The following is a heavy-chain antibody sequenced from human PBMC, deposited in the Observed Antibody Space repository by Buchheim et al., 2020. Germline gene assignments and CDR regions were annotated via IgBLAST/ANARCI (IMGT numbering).Heavy chain of an antibody. Sequence: QVQLQESGPGLVKPSETLSLTCTVSGGSISSYYWSWIRQPPGKGLEWIGYIYYSGSTNYNPSLKSRVTISVDTSKNQFSLKLSSVTAADTAVYYCARDSPLLRFLEDDIQPSYYMDVWGKGTT. J-gene: IGHJ6*03. D-gene: IGHD3-3*01. V-gene: IGHV4-59*01. CDR1: GGSISSYY. CDR3: ARDSPLLRFLEDDIQPSYYMDV. CDR2: IYYSGST.